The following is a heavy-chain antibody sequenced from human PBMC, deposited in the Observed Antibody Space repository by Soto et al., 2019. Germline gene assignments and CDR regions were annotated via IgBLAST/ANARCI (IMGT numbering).Heavy chain of an antibody. J-gene: IGHJ6*02. CDR2: IIPIFGTA. V-gene: IGHV1-69*13. CDR3: AGRGSYRYYYYGMDV. CDR1: GYTLTELS. Sequence: SVKVSCKVSGYTLTELSMHWLRQAPGKGLEWMGGIIPIFGTANYAQKFQGRVTITADESTSTAYMELSSVTAADTAVYYCAGRGSYRYYYYGMDVWGQGTTVTVSS. D-gene: IGHD1-26*01.